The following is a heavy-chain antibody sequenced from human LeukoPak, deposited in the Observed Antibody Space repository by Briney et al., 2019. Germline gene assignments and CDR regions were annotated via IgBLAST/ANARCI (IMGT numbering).Heavy chain of an antibody. CDR3: ARESLGDCGGDCYNFDY. Sequence: SETLSLTCTVSGGSISSSSYYWAWIRQPPGKGLEWIGSIHYSGSTYYNPSLQSRVTISIDTSKNQFSLKLSSVTAADTAVYYCARESLGDCGGDCYNFDYWGQGTLVTVSS. J-gene: IGHJ4*02. CDR2: IHYSGST. D-gene: IGHD2-21*02. V-gene: IGHV4-39*07. CDR1: GGSISSSSYY.